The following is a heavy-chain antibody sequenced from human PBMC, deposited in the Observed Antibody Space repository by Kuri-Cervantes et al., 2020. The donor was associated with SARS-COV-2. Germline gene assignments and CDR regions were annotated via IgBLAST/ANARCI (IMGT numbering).Heavy chain of an antibody. V-gene: IGHV3-30-3*01. D-gene: IGHD2-21*01. CDR3: AKDRVGVQDF. Sequence: GGSLRLSCAASGFTFSSYAMHWVRQAPGKGLEWVAVISYDGSNKYYADSVKGRFTIPRDNSKNTLYLHMKSLRSEDTAMYYCAKDRVGVQDFWGQGTLVTVSS. CDR2: ISYDGSNK. J-gene: IGHJ4*02. CDR1: GFTFSSYA.